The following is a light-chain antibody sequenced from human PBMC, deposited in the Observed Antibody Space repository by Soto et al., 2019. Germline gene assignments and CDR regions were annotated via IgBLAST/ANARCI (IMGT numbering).Light chain of an antibody. J-gene: IGKJ5*01. V-gene: IGKV1-39*01. Sequence: DIQMTQSPCSLSAAIGDRVTITCRASQSIKNYLNWYQHKPGAAPKLLIFGASNLESGVPSRFSGSGSGTEFTLSISSLQPEDFATYYCQQGYSTTPITFGQGTRLEIK. CDR1: QSIKNY. CDR2: GAS. CDR3: QQGYSTTPIT.